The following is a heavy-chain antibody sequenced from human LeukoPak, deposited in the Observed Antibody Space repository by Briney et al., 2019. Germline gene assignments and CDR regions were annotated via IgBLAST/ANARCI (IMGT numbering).Heavy chain of an antibody. J-gene: IGHJ2*01. Sequence: GGSLRLSCAASGFTFSSYAMHWVRQAPGKGLEWVAVISYDGSNKYYADSVKGRFTISRDNSKNTLYLQMTSLRAEDTAVYYCARPHSGSSPYWYFDLWGRGTLVTASS. CDR1: GFTFSSYA. CDR3: ARPHSGSSPYWYFDL. CDR2: ISYDGSNK. D-gene: IGHD3-10*01. V-gene: IGHV3-30*04.